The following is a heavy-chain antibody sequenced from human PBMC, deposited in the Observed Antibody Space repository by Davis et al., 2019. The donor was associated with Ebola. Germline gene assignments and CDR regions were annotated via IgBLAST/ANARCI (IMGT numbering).Heavy chain of an antibody. Sequence: SVKVSCKTSGDTFGEYGYNWVRQAPGQRLEWMGRILPILGATNYAQNFQGRVTTTADKSTYTVYMELSSLRSEDTAVYYCARGILAEGLDSWGQGTLLTVSS. D-gene: IGHD5-18*01. J-gene: IGHJ4*02. V-gene: IGHV1-69*04. CDR1: GDTFGEYG. CDR3: ARGILAEGLDS. CDR2: ILPILGAT.